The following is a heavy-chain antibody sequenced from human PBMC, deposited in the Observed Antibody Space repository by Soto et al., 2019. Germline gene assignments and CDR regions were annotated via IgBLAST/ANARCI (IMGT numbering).Heavy chain of an antibody. J-gene: IGHJ6*02. Sequence: EVQLVESGGGLVQPGGSLRLSCAAFGFKISSSSMNWVRQAPGRGLEWVAYISDSGSNTLYADSVKGRFTVSRDTAKNSLYLKMGGLREEDRAVYYCARYNYDSRGYDGMAVWGQGTTVTVSS. CDR2: ISDSGSNT. V-gene: IGHV3-48*02. D-gene: IGHD3-22*01. CDR1: GFKISSSS. CDR3: ARYNYDSRGYDGMAV.